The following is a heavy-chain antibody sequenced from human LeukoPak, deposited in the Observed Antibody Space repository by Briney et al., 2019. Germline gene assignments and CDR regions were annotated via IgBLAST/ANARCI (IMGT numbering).Heavy chain of an antibody. D-gene: IGHD3-10*01. Sequence: PSETLSPTCAVYGGSFSGYYWSWIRQPPGKGLEWIGEINHRGSTNYNPSLKSRVTISVDTSKNQFSLNLSSVTAADTAVYYCARGGLVRRFDYWGQGILVTVSS. J-gene: IGHJ4*02. CDR3: ARGGLVRRFDY. V-gene: IGHV4-34*01. CDR1: GGSFSGYY. CDR2: INHRGST.